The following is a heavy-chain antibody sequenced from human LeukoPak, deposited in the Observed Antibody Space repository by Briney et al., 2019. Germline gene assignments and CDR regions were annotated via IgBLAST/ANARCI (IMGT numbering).Heavy chain of an antibody. J-gene: IGHJ6*02. V-gene: IGHV3-23*01. CDR1: GFTFSSYA. Sequence: GGSLRLSCAASGFTFSSYAMSWVRQAPGKGLEWVSAISGSGGSTYCADSVKGRFTISRDNSKNTPYLQMNSLRAEDTAVYYCAKVAWQPYYYYGMDVWGQGTTVTVSS. D-gene: IGHD6-13*01. CDR3: AKVAWQPYYYYGMDV. CDR2: ISGSGGST.